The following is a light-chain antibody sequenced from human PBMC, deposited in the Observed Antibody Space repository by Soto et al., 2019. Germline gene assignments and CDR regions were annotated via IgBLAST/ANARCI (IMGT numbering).Light chain of an antibody. CDR2: EVT. V-gene: IGLV2-23*02. CDR1: SSDVGSYDL. J-gene: IGLJ1*01. CDR3: CAYAGNTIFYV. Sequence: QSVLTQPASLSVSPGQSITISCTGTSSDVGSYDLVSWYQQYPGKAPKLLIFEVTKRPSGVSDRFSGSKSGNTASLTISGLLAEDEAVYYCCAYAGNTIFYVFGTGTKVTVL.